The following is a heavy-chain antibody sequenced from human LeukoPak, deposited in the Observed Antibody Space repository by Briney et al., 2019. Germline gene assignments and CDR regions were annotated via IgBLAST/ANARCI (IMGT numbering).Heavy chain of an antibody. J-gene: IGHJ3*02. Sequence: SVKVSCKASGGTFSSYAISWVRQAPGQGLEWMGGIIPIFGTANYAQKFQGRVTITADESTSTAYMELSSLRSEDTTVYYCARVNYYDSSGYYYAAFDIWGQGTMVTVSS. CDR2: IIPIFGTA. V-gene: IGHV1-69*13. CDR1: GGTFSSYA. D-gene: IGHD3-22*01. CDR3: ARVNYYDSSGYYYAAFDI.